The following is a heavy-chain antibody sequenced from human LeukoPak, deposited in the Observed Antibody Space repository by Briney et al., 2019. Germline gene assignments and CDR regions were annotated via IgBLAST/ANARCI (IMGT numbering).Heavy chain of an antibody. D-gene: IGHD4-11*01. V-gene: IGHV3-33*06. J-gene: IGHJ4*02. CDR1: GFTFSHYG. CDR3: AKDAQRGFDYSNSLQY. Sequence: PGGSLRLSCATSGFTFSHYGMHWVRQAPGKGLEWVAVIWSDATNMYYGDSVKGRFIISRDNSKNTIYLQMNSLRVEDTAVYYCAKDAQRGFDYSNSLQYWGQGTLVTVSS. CDR2: IWSDATNM.